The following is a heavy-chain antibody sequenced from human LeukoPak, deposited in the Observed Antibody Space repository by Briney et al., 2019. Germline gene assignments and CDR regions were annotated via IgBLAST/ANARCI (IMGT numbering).Heavy chain of an antibody. D-gene: IGHD5-18*01. CDR3: ARHPVEGRADTANWSAP. J-gene: IGHJ5*02. Sequence: PSETLSLTCTVSGGSISSSSYYWGWIRQPPGKGLEWIGSIYYSGSTYYNPSLKSRVTISVDTSKNQSPPQLSSVTAADTAVYYCARHPVEGRADTANWSAPWGQGTLVPVSS. CDR1: GGSISSSSYY. V-gene: IGHV4-39*01. CDR2: IYYSGST.